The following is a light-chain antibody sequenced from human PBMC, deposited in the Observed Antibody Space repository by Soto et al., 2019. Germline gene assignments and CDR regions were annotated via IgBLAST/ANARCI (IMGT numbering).Light chain of an antibody. CDR2: DAS. Sequence: EIVLTQSPATLSLSPGERATLSCRASQSVSSYLAWYQQKPGQAPRLLIYDASNRATGIPARFSGSGSGTDFTLTISSLEPEDFAVYYVQQRSNWPPGFTFGGGTKVEIK. J-gene: IGKJ4*01. V-gene: IGKV3-11*01. CDR1: QSVSSY. CDR3: QQRSNWPPGFT.